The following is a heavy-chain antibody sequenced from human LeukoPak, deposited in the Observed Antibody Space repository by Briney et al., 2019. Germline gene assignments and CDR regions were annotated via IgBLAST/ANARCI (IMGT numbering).Heavy chain of an antibody. CDR2: INHSGST. Sequence: SETLSLTCAVYGGSFSGYYWSWIRQPPGKGLEWIGEINHSGSTNYNPSLKSRVTISVDTSKNQFSLKLSSVTAADTAVYYCARDSDSSSLSDYWGQGTLVTVSS. V-gene: IGHV4-34*01. D-gene: IGHD6-6*01. CDR1: GGSFSGYY. J-gene: IGHJ4*02. CDR3: ARDSDSSSLSDY.